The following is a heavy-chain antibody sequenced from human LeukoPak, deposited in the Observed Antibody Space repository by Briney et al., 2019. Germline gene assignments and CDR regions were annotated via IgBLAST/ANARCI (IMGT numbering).Heavy chain of an antibody. CDR2: ISGSGGST. CDR1: GFTFSSYA. J-gene: IGHJ4*02. Sequence: GGSLRLSCAASGFTFSSYAMSWVCQAPGKGLEWVSAISGSGGSTYYADSVKGRFTISRDNSKNTLYLQMNSLRAEDTAVYYCAKDQIVGATETTPFDYWGQGTLVTVSS. CDR3: AKDQIVGATETTPFDY. D-gene: IGHD1-26*01. V-gene: IGHV3-23*01.